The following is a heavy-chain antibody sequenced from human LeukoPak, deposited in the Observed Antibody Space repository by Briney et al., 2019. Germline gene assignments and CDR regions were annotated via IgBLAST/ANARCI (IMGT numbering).Heavy chain of an antibody. CDR1: GGSISSSSYY. D-gene: IGHD2-15*01. V-gene: IGHV4-39*07. J-gene: IGHJ4*02. Sequence: SETLSLTCTVSGGSISSSSYYWGWIRQPPGKGLEWIGSIYYSGSTYYNPSLKSRVTISVDTSKNQFSLKLSSVTAADTAVYYCARGRGPAATLDYWGQGTLVTVSS. CDR2: IYYSGST. CDR3: ARGRGPAATLDY.